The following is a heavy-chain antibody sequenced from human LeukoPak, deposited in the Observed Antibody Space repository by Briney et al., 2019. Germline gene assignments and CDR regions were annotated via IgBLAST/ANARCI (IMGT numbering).Heavy chain of an antibody. V-gene: IGHV3-21*01. CDR3: ARDGWELPRYYYMDV. CDR2: ISSSSSYI. J-gene: IGHJ6*03. D-gene: IGHD1-26*01. CDR1: GFTFSSYS. Sequence: GGSLRLSCAASGFTFSSYSMNWVRQAPGKGLEWVSSISSSSSYIYYADSVKGRFTISRDNAKNSLYLQMNSLRAEDTAVYYCARDGWELPRYYYMDVWGKGTTVTVSS.